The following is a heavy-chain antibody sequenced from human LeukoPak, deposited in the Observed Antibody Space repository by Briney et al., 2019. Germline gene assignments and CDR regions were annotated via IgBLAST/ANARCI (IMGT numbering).Heavy chain of an antibody. CDR3: AKINWGAPFYYYYGMDV. D-gene: IGHD7-27*01. J-gene: IGHJ6*02. CDR1: GGSISSYY. V-gene: IGHV4-59*01. CDR2: IYYSGST. Sequence: PSETLSLTCTVSGGSISSYYWSWIRQPPGKGLGWIGYIYYSGSTNYNPSLKSRVTISVDTSKNQFSLKLSSVTAADTAVYYCAKINWGAPFYYYYGMDVWGQGTKVTVSS.